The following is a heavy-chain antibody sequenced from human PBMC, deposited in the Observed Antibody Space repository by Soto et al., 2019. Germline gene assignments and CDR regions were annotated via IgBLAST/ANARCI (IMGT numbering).Heavy chain of an antibody. CDR3: ARGVGDLDDY. V-gene: IGHV1-8*01. CDR2: MSPKNGAT. Sequence: QVQLVQSGAEVKKPGASVKVSCKVSGYTFTTYDINWVRQATGQGLEWMGWMSPKNGATGYAQKFQGRVTMTRDTSITTAYMELTSLTVYDTAVYYCARGVGDLDDYWGQGTLVTVSS. CDR1: GYTFTTYD. D-gene: IGHD3-10*01. J-gene: IGHJ4*02.